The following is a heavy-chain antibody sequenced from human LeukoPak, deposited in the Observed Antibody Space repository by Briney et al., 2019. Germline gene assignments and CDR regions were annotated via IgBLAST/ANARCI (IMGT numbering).Heavy chain of an antibody. CDR1: GFIFSNHP. J-gene: IGHJ3*01. V-gene: IGHV3-30-3*01. Sequence: GGSLRLSCVGSGFIFSNHPMHWVRQAPGRGLEWVAVVSSDGTNKFHTDSVKGRFTISKDNFKDTLWLQMNSLRDEDTAIYYCARDAQSETLDVWGQGTMVTVS. CDR2: VSSDGTNK. D-gene: IGHD1-14*01. CDR3: ARDAQSETLDV.